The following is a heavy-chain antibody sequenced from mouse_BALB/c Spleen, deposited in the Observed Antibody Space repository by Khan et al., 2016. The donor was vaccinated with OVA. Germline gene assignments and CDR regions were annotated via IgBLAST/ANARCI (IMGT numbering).Heavy chain of an antibody. CDR3: AREDYGQWYFDV. D-gene: IGHD1-1*02. V-gene: IGHV5-17*02. Sequence: EVELVESGGGLVQPGGSRKLSCAASGFTFSSFGMHWVRQAPEKGLEWVAYISSGSSSIYYADTVKGRFTISRDNPKNTLFLQMTSLRSEDMAMYYCAREDYGQWYFDVWGAGTTVTVSS. CDR2: ISSGSSSI. CDR1: GFTFSSFG. J-gene: IGHJ1*01.